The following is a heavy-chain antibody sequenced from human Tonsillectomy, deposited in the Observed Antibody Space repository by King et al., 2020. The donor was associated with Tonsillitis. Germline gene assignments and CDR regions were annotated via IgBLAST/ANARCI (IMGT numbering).Heavy chain of an antibody. CDR3: TRGPRTGAFDI. J-gene: IGHJ3*02. V-gene: IGHV1-2*02. Sequence: QLVQSGAEVKKPGASVKVSCKASGYTFTGYYMHWVRQAPGQGLEWMGWINPNSGGTNYPQKFQGRVTMTRDTSISTAYMELSRLRSADTAVYYCTRGPRTGAFDIWGQGTMVTVSS. CDR2: INPNSGGT. CDR1: GYTFTGYY. D-gene: IGHD1-14*01.